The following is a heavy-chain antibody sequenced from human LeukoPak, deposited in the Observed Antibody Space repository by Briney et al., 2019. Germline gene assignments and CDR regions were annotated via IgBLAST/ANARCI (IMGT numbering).Heavy chain of an antibody. Sequence: GGSLRLSCAASGFTFSSYSMNWVRQAPGKGLEWVSSSSSSSSYIYYSDSVKGRCTISRDNAKNSLYLQMNRLRAEDTPVYYCAREVWVAVAGHWFDPWGQGTLVTVSS. V-gene: IGHV3-21*01. D-gene: IGHD6-19*01. CDR1: GFTFSSYS. CDR2: SSSSSSYI. J-gene: IGHJ5*02. CDR3: AREVWVAVAGHWFDP.